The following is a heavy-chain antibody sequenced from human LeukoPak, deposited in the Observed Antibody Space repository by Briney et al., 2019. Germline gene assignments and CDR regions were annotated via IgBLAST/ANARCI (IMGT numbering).Heavy chain of an antibody. CDR1: GGSISSGSYY. CDR2: IYTSGST. Sequence: SQTLTLTCTVSGGSISSGSYYWSWIRQPAGKGLEWIGRIYTSGSTNYNPSLKSRVTISVDTSKNQFSLKLSSVTAADTAVYYCARDKFPYSGSYHTGWYFDLWGRGTLVTVSS. J-gene: IGHJ2*01. CDR3: ARDKFPYSGSYHTGWYFDL. D-gene: IGHD1-26*01. V-gene: IGHV4-61*02.